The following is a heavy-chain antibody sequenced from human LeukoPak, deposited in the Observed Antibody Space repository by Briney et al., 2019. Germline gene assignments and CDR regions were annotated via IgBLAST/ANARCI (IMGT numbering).Heavy chain of an antibody. CDR2: ISSSGSTI. V-gene: IGHV3-48*03. J-gene: IGHJ6*04. Sequence: PGGSLRLSCAASGLTFSSYEMNWVRHAPGGGLEWVSYISSSGSTIYYADSVKGRFTISRDNAKNSLYLQINSLRAEDTAVYYCARDQSVVAALYYYYGMDVWGKGTTVTVSS. D-gene: IGHD2-15*01. CDR3: ARDQSVVAALYYYYGMDV. CDR1: GLTFSSYE.